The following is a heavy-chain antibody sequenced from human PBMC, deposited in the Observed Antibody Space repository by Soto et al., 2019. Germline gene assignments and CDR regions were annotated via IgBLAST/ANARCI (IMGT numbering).Heavy chain of an antibody. CDR3: ARGGHIAVVTASFDY. Sequence: EASVKGSCKPSGYTLNRYYRHWLRQAPGQALEWMGVIHPSGGGTTYAQKFLGRVTVTRDTSTTTVFMELSSLRSDDTAVYYCARGGHIAVVTASFDYWGQGTLVTVPS. CDR2: IHPSGGGT. D-gene: IGHD2-21*02. V-gene: IGHV1-46*02. J-gene: IGHJ4*02. CDR1: GYTLNRYY.